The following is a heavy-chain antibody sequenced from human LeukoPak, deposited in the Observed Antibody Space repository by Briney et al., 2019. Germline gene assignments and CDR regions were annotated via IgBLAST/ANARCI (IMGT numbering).Heavy chain of an antibody. Sequence: GGSLRLSCAASGFTFSSYSMNWVRQAPGKGLEWVSSISSSSSYIYYADSVKGRFTISRDNSKNTLYLQMNSLRAEDTAVYYCARDVGGWSDYWGQGTLVTVSS. CDR2: ISSSSSYI. V-gene: IGHV3-21*01. CDR1: GFTFSSYS. J-gene: IGHJ4*02. CDR3: ARDVGGWSDY. D-gene: IGHD6-19*01.